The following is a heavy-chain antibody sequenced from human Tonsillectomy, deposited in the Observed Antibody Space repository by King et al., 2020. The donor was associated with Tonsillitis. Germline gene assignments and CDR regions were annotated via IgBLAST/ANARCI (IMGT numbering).Heavy chain of an antibody. CDR3: AKDRLGTFGVVIPF. D-gene: IGHD3-3*01. CDR2: ISGSGDST. J-gene: IGHJ4*02. V-gene: IGHV3-23*04. CDR1: GFTFISYA. Sequence: VQLVESGGGLVQRGGSLRLSCAASGFTFISYAMSWVRQAPGKGLEWVSGISGSGDSTYYADSVKGRFTISRDNSRNMLYLQMNSLRADDTAVYYCAKDRLGTFGVVIPFWGQGTLVTVSS.